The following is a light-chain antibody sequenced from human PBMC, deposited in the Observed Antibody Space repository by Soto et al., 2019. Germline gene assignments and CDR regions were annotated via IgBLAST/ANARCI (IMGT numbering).Light chain of an antibody. CDR1: QSVSIW. Sequence: DIQMAQSPSTLSASEGDRVTISCRASQSVSIWLAWYQQKPGRAPKLLIYKSSILESGVPSRFSGSGSGTDFTLTISSLQPEDFATYYCQQANSFPITFGQGTRLEIK. V-gene: IGKV1-5*03. CDR2: KSS. CDR3: QQANSFPIT. J-gene: IGKJ5*01.